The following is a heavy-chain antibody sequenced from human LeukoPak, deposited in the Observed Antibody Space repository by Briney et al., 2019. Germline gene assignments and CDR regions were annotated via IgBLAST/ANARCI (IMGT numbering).Heavy chain of an antibody. J-gene: IGHJ4*02. CDR3: ARDLEVRGVLYYFDY. V-gene: IGHV1-2*02. CDR1: GYSFTGYY. D-gene: IGHD3-10*01. Sequence: ASVTVSCTPSGYSFTGYYMHWVRQAPGQGLEWMGWINPNSGGTNYAQKFQDRVTMTRDTSISTAYMELSRLRSDDTAVYYCARDLEVRGVLYYFDYWGQGALVTVSS. CDR2: INPNSGGT.